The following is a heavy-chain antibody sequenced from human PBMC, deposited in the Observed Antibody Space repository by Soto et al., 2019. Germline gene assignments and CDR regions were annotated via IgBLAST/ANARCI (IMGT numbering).Heavy chain of an antibody. CDR2: INPHGGST. D-gene: IGHD1-26*01. Sequence: ASVKVSCKAPRDTFTSYYINWVRQAPGQGLEWMGGINPHGGSTAYAQKFKGRGPLTKDTSASTVYMEVSSLTPEDTAMYYRPRSSGGNFGIIIEGTNCFAPWGQGTLVTVSS. CDR3: PRSSGGNFGIIIEGTNCFAP. CDR1: RDTFTSYY. V-gene: IGHV1-46*01. J-gene: IGHJ5*02.